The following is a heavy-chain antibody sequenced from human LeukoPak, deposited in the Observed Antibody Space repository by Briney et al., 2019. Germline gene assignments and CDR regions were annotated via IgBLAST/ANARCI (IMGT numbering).Heavy chain of an antibody. Sequence: GGSLRLSCVASGFTFSSYGMIWVRQAPGKGLEWVSAISGSGGSTYYADSVKGRFTISRDNSKNTLYLQMNSLRAEDTAVYYCAKIGYYFDYWGQGTLVTVSS. CDR3: AKIGYYFDY. D-gene: IGHD3-10*01. CDR2: ISGSGGST. V-gene: IGHV3-23*01. CDR1: GFTFSSYG. J-gene: IGHJ4*02.